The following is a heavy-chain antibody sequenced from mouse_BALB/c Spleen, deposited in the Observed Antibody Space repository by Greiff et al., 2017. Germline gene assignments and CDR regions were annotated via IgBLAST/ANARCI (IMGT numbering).Heavy chain of an antibody. CDR2: IRNKANGYTT. CDR3: ARAPYGNSYAMDY. D-gene: IGHD2-1*01. Sequence: EVHLVESGGGLVQPGGSLRLSCATSGFTFTDYYMSWVRQPPGKALEWLGFIRNKANGYTTEYSAYVKGRFTISRDNSQSILYLQMNTLRAEDSATYYCARAPYGNSYAMDYWGQGTSVTVSS. CDR1: GFTFTDYY. J-gene: IGHJ4*01. V-gene: IGHV7-3*02.